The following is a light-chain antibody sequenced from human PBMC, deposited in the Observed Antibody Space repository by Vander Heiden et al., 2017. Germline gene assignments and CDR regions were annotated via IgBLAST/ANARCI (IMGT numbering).Light chain of an antibody. CDR3: QTWGSGIRV. J-gene: IGLJ3*02. CDR2: VKSDGSH. CDR1: GGHTTYA. V-gene: IGLV4-69*01. Sequence: QVVLTQSPSASASLGASVNLTCTLSGGHTTYAIAWHQKQSEKGPRFLMKVKSDGSHTKGDGIPDRFSGSTSGSERYLTISSLQSDDEADYYCQTWGSGIRVFGGGTKLTVL.